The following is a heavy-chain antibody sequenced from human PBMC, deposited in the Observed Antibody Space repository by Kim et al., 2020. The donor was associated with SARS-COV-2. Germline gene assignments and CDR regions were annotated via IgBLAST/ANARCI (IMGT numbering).Heavy chain of an antibody. V-gene: IGHV1-69*13. D-gene: IGHD3-10*01. CDR2: IIPIFGTA. CDR1: GGTFSSYA. Sequence: SVKVSCKASGGTFSSYAISWVRQAPGQGLEWMGGIIPIFGTANYAQKFQGRVTITADESTSTAYMELSSLRSEDTAVYYCAREGGYGSGSYLPYYYYYMDVWGKGTTVTVSS. CDR3: AREGGYGSGSYLPYYYYYMDV. J-gene: IGHJ6*03.